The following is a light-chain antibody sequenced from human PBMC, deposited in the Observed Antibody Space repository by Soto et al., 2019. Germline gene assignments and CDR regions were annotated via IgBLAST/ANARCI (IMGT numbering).Light chain of an antibody. CDR2: GAS. J-gene: IGKJ1*01. Sequence: EIVMTKSPATLSVSPGERATLSCRASQSVTNNLAWYQQKPGQAPRLLIYGASTRATGIPARFSGSGSGTEFTLTISSLQSEDFAVYYCQQYNIWPQTFGQGTKV. V-gene: IGKV3-15*01. CDR3: QQYNIWPQT. CDR1: QSVTNN.